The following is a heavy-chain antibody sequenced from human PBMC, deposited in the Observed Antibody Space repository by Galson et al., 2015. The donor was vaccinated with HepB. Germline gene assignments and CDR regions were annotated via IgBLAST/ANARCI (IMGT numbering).Heavy chain of an antibody. CDR3: AREGHCGSTSCSLDY. J-gene: IGHJ4*02. CDR2: INANSGVP. V-gene: IGHV1-2*02. D-gene: IGHD2-2*01. Sequence: SVKVSCKASGYTFTGHYMHWVRQAPGQGPEWMGWINANSGVPNYAQKFQGRVTMTRDTSVATAYMELSSLRSDDTAVYYCAREGHCGSTSCSLDYWGQGMLVTVSS. CDR1: GYTFTGHY.